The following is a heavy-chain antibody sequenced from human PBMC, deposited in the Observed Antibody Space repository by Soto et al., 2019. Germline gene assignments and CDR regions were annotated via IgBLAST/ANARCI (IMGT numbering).Heavy chain of an antibody. CDR1: GYTFTSYD. CDR3: ARESGGGYFDC. D-gene: IGHD3-10*01. V-gene: IGHV1-8*01. CDR2: MNPNSDNT. J-gene: IGHJ4*02. Sequence: QVQLVQSGAEVKKPGASVKVSCKASGYTFTSYDINWVRQATGQGLEWMGWMNPNSDNTGYAQKFQGRLTMTRNTSISTGYMELSRLRDEDAAVYYCARESGGGYFDCWGQGILVPVSS.